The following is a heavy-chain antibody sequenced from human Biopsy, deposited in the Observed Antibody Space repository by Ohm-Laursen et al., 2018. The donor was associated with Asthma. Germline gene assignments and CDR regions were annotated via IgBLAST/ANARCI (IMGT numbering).Heavy chain of an antibody. CDR1: AYTFIGYH. CDR3: ARVQKSPGDRWFDP. J-gene: IGHJ5*02. D-gene: IGHD7-27*01. V-gene: IGHV1-2*06. CDR2: TNPNGGAT. Sequence: SVKVSCKASAYTFIGYHLHWVRQAPGEGLEWMGRTNPNGGATIYAQKFQGRVTMTRDTSISTAYMELSRLTSDDTAVYYCARVQKSPGDRWFDPWGQGTLVTVSS.